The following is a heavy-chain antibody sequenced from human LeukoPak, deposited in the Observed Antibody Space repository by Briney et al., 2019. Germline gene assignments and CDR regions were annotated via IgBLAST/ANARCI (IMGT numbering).Heavy chain of an antibody. CDR3: ARDSSVAGIRHFDY. CDR1: GFTFSDYY. Sequence: GGSLRLSCAASGFTFSDYYMSWIRQAPGKGLEWVSSISSSSSYIYYADSVKGRFTISRDNAKNSLYLQMNSLRAEDTAVYCCARDSSVAGIRHFDYWGQGTLVTVSS. V-gene: IGHV3-11*06. CDR2: ISSSSSYI. J-gene: IGHJ4*02. D-gene: IGHD6-19*01.